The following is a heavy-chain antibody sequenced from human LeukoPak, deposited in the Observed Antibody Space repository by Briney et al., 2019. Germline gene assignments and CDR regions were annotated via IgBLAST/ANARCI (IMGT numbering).Heavy chain of an antibody. D-gene: IGHD2-15*01. CDR2: TYYRSGWYS. V-gene: IGHV6-1*01. Sequence: SQTLSLTCAISGDSISSNSVAWNWIRHSPSRGLEWLGRTYYRSGWYSDYAVSVKGRINFNPDTSKNQFSLQLITVTTADTAVYYCARDARAGYSLPLDYWGQGTLVTVSS. CDR3: ARDARAGYSLPLDY. J-gene: IGHJ4*02. CDR1: GDSISSNSVA.